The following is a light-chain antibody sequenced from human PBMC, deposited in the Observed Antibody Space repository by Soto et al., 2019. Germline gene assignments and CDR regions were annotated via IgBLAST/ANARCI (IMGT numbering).Light chain of an antibody. CDR2: LGS. V-gene: IGKV2-28*01. Sequence: DIVMTQSPLSLPVTPGEPASISCRSSQSLLYSNRYNYLDWYLQKPGQSPQLLIYLGSNRASGVHDRFSGSGSGTDFTLKISRVEAEDVGVYYCMQALQVPHTFGQGTKLEIK. J-gene: IGKJ2*01. CDR3: MQALQVPHT. CDR1: QSLLYSNRYNY.